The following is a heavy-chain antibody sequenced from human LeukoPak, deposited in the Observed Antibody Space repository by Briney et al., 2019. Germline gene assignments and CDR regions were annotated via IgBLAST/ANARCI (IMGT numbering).Heavy chain of an antibody. CDR2: VYYGRTT. CDR1: AASFISSSHH. D-gene: IGHD5-12*01. Sequence: SETLSLTCTVSAASFISSSHHWGWIRQSPGTGLEWIGTVYYGRTTYYNPSLDGRVTISLDTSANHFSLQLNSVTAADTAVYYCVRHDGRGGATMGAFDSWGQGSLVTVSS. J-gene: IGHJ5*01. V-gene: IGHV4-39*01. CDR3: VRHDGRGGATMGAFDS.